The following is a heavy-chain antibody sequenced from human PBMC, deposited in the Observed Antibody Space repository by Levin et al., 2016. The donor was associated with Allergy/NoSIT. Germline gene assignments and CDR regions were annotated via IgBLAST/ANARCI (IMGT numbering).Heavy chain of an antibody. J-gene: IGHJ6*02. CDR1: GESFSDYK. CDR3: ARDPTGYDTSATYGMDV. Sequence: SETLSLTCAVYGESFSDYKWNWIRQSPGKGLEWIGEITHTGSTNYNPSFKSRVTISVDTPKHQFSLKVNSLTAADTAVYFCARDPTGYDTSATYGMDVWGQGTTVTVSS. V-gene: IGHV4-34*01. D-gene: IGHD1-14*01. CDR2: ITHTGST.